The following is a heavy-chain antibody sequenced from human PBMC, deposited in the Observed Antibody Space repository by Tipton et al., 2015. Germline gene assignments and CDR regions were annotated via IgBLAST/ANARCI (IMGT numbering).Heavy chain of an antibody. Sequence: QVQLVQSGAEVKKPGASVKVSCKASGYTFTSHGISWVRQAPGQGLEWMGWMSANSGVTGYAQKFQGRVTMTRDTSVRTAYMELSSLRSEDTAVYYCARPPADLFDGLVYQEDYWGQGTLVTVSS. V-gene: IGHV1-8*01. J-gene: IGHJ4*02. CDR1: GYTFTSHG. CDR2: MSANSGVT. D-gene: IGHD2-2*01. CDR3: ARPPADLFDGLVYQEDY.